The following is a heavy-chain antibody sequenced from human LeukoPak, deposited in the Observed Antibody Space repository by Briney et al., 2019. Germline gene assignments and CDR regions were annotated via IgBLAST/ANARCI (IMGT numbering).Heavy chain of an antibody. CDR2: IKKDGSEK. CDR3: ARDLYRIVVVPHYFDY. V-gene: IGHV3-7*01. D-gene: IGHD3-22*01. J-gene: IGHJ4*02. CDR1: GFTFTNAW. Sequence: GGSLRLSCEASGFTFTNAWMNWVRQAPGKGLEWVANIKKDGSEKYYVDSVKGRFTISRDNAKNSLYLQMNSLRAEDTAVYYCARDLYRIVVVPHYFDYWGQGTLVTVSS.